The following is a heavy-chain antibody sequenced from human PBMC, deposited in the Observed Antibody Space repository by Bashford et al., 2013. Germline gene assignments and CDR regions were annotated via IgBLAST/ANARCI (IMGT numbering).Heavy chain of an antibody. CDR2: ISYDGSNK. CDR1: GFTFSSYS. J-gene: IGHJ2*01. V-gene: IGHV3-30*18. D-gene: IGHD3-10*01. CDR3: AKPFRPGIFVGWYFDL. Sequence: GGSLRLSCAASGFTFSSYSMNWVRQAPGKGLEWVAVISYDGSNKYYADSVKGRFTISRDNSKNTLYLQMNSLRAEDTAVYYCAKPFRPGIFVGWYFDLWGRGTLVTVSS.